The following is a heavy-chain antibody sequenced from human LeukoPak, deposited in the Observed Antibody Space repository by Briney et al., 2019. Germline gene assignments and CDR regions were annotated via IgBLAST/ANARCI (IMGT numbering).Heavy chain of an antibody. Sequence: SETLSLTCAVYGGSFSGYYWSWIRQPLGKGLEWIGEINDSGSTNYNPSLRSRVTISVDTSKNQFSLKLSSVTAADTAVYYCARGRRQYYDSSGYYQNWGQGTLVTVSS. CDR1: GGSFSGYY. V-gene: IGHV4-34*01. CDR3: ARGRRQYYDSSGYYQN. J-gene: IGHJ4*02. CDR2: INDSGST. D-gene: IGHD3-22*01.